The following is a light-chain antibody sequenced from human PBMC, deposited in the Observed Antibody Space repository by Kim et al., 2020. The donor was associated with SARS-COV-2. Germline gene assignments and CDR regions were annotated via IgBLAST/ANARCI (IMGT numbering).Light chain of an antibody. CDR1: QSVSGSK. Sequence: LSSGERATLPCRASQSVSGSKLVWYQQKPGQAPRPLIYGASSRATGIPDRFSGSGSGTDFTLTISRLEPEDVAVYYCQQYGSSPRTFGQGTKLEI. V-gene: IGKV3-20*01. CDR3: QQYGSSPRT. J-gene: IGKJ2*01. CDR2: GAS.